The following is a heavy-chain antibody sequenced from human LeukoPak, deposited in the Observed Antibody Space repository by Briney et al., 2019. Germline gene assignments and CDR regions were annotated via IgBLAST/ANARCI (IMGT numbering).Heavy chain of an antibody. CDR3: ARVRRSIAAAGHWFDP. CDR2: IYYNGST. V-gene: IGHV4-31*02. Sequence: SWIRQHPGKGLEWIGYIYYNGSTYYNPSLKSRVTISVDTSKNQFSLKLSSVTAADTAVYYCARVRRSIAAAGHWFDPWGQGTLVTVSS. J-gene: IGHJ5*02. D-gene: IGHD6-13*01.